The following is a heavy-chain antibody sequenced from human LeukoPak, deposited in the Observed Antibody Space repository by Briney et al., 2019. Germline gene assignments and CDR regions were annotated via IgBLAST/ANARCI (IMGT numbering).Heavy chain of an antibody. J-gene: IGHJ4*02. V-gene: IGHV3-23*01. CDR3: AKEPRHSGGDCFSSFDS. CDR2: ISGSAGRT. CDR1: GFTFSSYS. D-gene: IGHD2-21*02. Sequence: GGSLRLSCAACGFTFSSYSMSWVRQAPGKGLEWVSLISGSAGRTYYADSVKGRFTISRDNSKNTLYLQMSILRAEDTAVYYCAKEPRHSGGDCFSSFDSWGQGTLVTVSS.